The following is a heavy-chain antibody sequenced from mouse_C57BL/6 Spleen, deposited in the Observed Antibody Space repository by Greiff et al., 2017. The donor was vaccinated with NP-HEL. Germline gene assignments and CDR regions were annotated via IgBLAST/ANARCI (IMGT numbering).Heavy chain of an antibody. J-gene: IGHJ1*03. Sequence: VQLQQSGAELVKPGASVKLSCKASGYTFTSYWMQWVKQRPGQGLEWIGEIDPSDSYTNYNQKFKGKATLTVDTSSSTAYMQLSSLTSEDSAVYYCARPYGSSSRWYFDVWGTGTTVTVSS. D-gene: IGHD1-1*01. V-gene: IGHV1-50*01. CDR1: GYTFTSYW. CDR2: IDPSDSYT. CDR3: ARPYGSSSRWYFDV.